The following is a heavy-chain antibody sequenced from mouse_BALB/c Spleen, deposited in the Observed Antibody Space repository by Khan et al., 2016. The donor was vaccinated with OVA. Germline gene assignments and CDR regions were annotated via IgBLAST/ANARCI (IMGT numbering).Heavy chain of an antibody. D-gene: IGHD2-14*01. CDR3: ARSTYRFAFVY. J-gene: IGHJ3*01. Sequence: EVQLQESGPSLVKPSQTLSLTCSVTGDSITSGYWNWIRKLPGNKLEYMGHIIYTGSTYYNPYIKSRISITRHKSENQNYLQLNSVTDEDTSTYYCARSTYRFAFVYWGQGTLVTVSA. CDR1: GDSITSGY. CDR2: IIYTGST. V-gene: IGHV3-8*02.